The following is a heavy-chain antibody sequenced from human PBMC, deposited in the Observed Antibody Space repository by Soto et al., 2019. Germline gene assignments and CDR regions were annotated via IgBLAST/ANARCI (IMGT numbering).Heavy chain of an antibody. Sequence: QVQLVESGGGVVQPGRSLRLSCAASGFTFSSYGMHWVRQAPGKGLEWVAVISYDGSNKYYADSVKGRFTISRDNSKNTLYLQMKSVRAEDTAVYYCGKSDDDYYFWSGIESGGQGTLVTVSS. CDR1: GFTFSSYG. CDR3: GKSDDDYYFWSGIES. J-gene: IGHJ4*02. D-gene: IGHD3-3*01. V-gene: IGHV3-30*18. CDR2: ISYDGSNK.